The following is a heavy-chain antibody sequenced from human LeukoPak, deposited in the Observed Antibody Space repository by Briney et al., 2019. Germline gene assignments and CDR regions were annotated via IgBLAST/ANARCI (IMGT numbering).Heavy chain of an antibody. Sequence: PSETLSLTCAVSLGSFSGFYWSWIRHPPGKGLEWMGEINHSGYTKYHPSLKSRVAISVDTSKKQISLKLSSVTAADTAVYYCGRGKGTLSYWGQGTLVSVSS. V-gene: IGHV4-34*01. CDR1: LGSFSGFY. CDR2: INHSGYT. D-gene: IGHD3-10*01. J-gene: IGHJ4*02. CDR3: GRGKGTLSY.